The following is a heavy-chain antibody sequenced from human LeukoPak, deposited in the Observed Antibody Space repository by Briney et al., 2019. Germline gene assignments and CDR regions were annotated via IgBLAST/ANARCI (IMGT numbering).Heavy chain of an antibody. J-gene: IGHJ4*02. V-gene: IGHV3-72*01. CDR2: SKNKANNYIT. D-gene: IGHD3-22*01. CDR3: ARDSSGQGDY. CDR1: GFTFSDHY. Sequence: PGGSLRLSCAASGFTFSDHYIDWVRQGPGKGLEWVGRSKNKANNYITQYAAFVQGRFTISRDNSKNSLYLQINSLKTEDTAVYYCARDSSGQGDYWGQGTLVTVSS.